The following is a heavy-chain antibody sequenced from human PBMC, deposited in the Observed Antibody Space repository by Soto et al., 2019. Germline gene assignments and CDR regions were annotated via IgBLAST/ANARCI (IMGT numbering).Heavy chain of an antibody. Sequence: EVQLLESGGGLVQPGGSLRLSCAASGLTLSSYAMTWVRQAPGKGLEWVSVISDSDNATYYADSVKGRLTISRDNSKNTLYQQLNGLRAEDTAVYYCAKGVSSRAWSASDSWGQGTLVTVSA. D-gene: IGHD6-19*01. J-gene: IGHJ4*02. CDR2: ISDSDNAT. CDR1: GLTLSSYA. V-gene: IGHV3-23*01. CDR3: AKGVSSRAWSASDS.